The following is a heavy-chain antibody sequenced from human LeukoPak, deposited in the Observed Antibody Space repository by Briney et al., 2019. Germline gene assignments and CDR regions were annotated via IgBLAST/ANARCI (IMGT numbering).Heavy chain of an antibody. J-gene: IGHJ4*02. V-gene: IGHV1-2*02. D-gene: IGHD7-27*01. CDR3: ARDLNWGSYKC. Sequence: ASVKVSCKASGYTFTSYGISWVRQAPGQGLAWMGWINPNSGDTNYAQKFQGRVTMTRDTSISTAYMELSRLRSDDTAVYYCARDLNWGSYKCWGRGTLVTVSS. CDR2: INPNSGDT. CDR1: GYTFTSYG.